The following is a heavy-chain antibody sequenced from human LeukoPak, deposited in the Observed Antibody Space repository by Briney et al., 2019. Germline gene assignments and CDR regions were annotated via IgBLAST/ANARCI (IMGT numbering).Heavy chain of an antibody. CDR1: GGTFSSYA. CDR3: ARTTTSYGSGSYYPYYYYMDV. J-gene: IGHJ6*03. CDR2: IIPIFGTA. V-gene: IGHV1-69*06. D-gene: IGHD3-10*01. Sequence: ASVKVSCKASGGTFSSYAISWVRQAPGQGLEWMGGIIPIFGTANYAQKFQGRVTITADKSTSTAYMELSSLRSEDTAVYYCARTTTSYGSGSYYPYYYYMDVWGKGTTVTVSS.